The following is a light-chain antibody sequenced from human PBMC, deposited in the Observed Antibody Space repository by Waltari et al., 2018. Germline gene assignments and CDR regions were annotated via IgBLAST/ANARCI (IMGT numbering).Light chain of an antibody. Sequence: DIQMTQSPSTLSASVGDRVTITCRASQIISSWLAWYQQKPGKAPKLLIYKASSLESGVPSRFSGSGSGTEFTLTISSLQPDDFATYYCQQYNSYSGTFGQGTKLEIK. V-gene: IGKV1-5*03. CDR2: KAS. J-gene: IGKJ2*01. CDR1: QIISSW. CDR3: QQYNSYSGT.